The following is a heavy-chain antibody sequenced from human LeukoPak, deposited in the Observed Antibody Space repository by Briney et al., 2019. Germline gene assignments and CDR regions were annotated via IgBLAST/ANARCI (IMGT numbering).Heavy chain of an antibody. CDR1: VGSISSYY. D-gene: IGHD3-3*01. CDR2: IYTSGST. Sequence: SSETLSLTCTVSVGSISSYYWSWIRHPAGKGLEWIGRIYTSGSTNYIPSLKSRVTMSVDTSNNQFSLKLSSVTAADTAVYYCARDHYDLGYFDNWGQGTLVTVSS. CDR3: ARDHYDLGYFDN. J-gene: IGHJ4*02. V-gene: IGHV4-4*07.